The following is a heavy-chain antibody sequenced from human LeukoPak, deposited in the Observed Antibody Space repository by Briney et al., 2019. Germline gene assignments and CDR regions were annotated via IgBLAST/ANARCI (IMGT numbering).Heavy chain of an antibody. V-gene: IGHV5-51*01. Sequence: GESLKISCKGSGYSFTSYWIGWGRQMPARGGEGMGIIYPGDSDTRYSPSFQGQVTISADKSISTAYLQWSSLKASDTAMYYCARPPSSGSVDYWGQGTLVTVSS. CDR3: ARPPSSGSVDY. D-gene: IGHD6-19*01. J-gene: IGHJ4*02. CDR2: IYPGDSDT. CDR1: GYSFTSYW.